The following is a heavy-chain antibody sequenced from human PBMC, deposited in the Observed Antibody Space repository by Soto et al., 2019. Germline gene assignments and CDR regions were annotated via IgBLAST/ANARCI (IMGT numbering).Heavy chain of an antibody. CDR2: IIPIFGTA. CDR1: GGAFSSYA. V-gene: IGHV1-69*13. Sequence: ASVKVDWKAAGGAFSSYAVSWVRQAPGQGLEWMGGIIPIFGTANYAQKFQGRVTITADESTSTAYMELSSLRSEDTAVYYCARDRFYCGGDCYGTYYYYGMDVWGQGTTVTVSS. J-gene: IGHJ6*02. CDR3: ARDRFYCGGDCYGTYYYYGMDV. D-gene: IGHD2-21*02.